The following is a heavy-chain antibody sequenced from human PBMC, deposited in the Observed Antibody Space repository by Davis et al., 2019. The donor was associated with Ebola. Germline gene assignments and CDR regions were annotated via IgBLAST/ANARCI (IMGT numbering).Heavy chain of an antibody. CDR3: ARYLSEWRSYSYHYYGMDV. CDR1: GLTFRSYP. Sequence: GGSLRLSFAASGLTFRSYPMIWVPRAQGKGLAWVSVISSSGGITYYADPVKGRFTISRDNAKNTLYLQMNSLRAEDTAVYYCARYLSEWRSYSYHYYGMDVWGQGTTVTVSS. V-gene: IGHV3-23*01. CDR2: ISSSGGIT. D-gene: IGHD3-3*01. J-gene: IGHJ6*02.